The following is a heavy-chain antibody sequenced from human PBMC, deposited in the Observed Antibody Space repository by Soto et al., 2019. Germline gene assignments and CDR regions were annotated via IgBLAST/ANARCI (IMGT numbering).Heavy chain of an antibody. CDR3: ARDKSETAWGLTILEDAFDI. Sequence: PGGSLRLSCAASGFTFSTYSMNWVRQAPGKGLEWVSYIGISSSIISYADSVRGRFTLSRDNAKNSLFLQMNSLRAEDTAVYYCARDKSETAWGLTILEDAFDIWGQGTMVTVSS. D-gene: IGHD3-3*01. V-gene: IGHV3-48*01. CDR1: GFTFSTYS. CDR2: IGISSSII. J-gene: IGHJ3*02.